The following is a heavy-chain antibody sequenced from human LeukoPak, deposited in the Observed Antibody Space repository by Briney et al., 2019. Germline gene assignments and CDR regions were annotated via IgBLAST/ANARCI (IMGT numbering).Heavy chain of an antibody. J-gene: IGHJ4*02. Sequence: PGGSLRLSCAASEFTFRSYWMTWVRQAPGKGLEWVANIKEDGSEKNYVDSVKGRFTISRDNAKNSLYLQMNSLRDDDTAVYYCTGGGYWGQGTLVTVSS. CDR2: IKEDGSEK. V-gene: IGHV3-7*04. CDR1: EFTFRSYW. CDR3: TGGGY.